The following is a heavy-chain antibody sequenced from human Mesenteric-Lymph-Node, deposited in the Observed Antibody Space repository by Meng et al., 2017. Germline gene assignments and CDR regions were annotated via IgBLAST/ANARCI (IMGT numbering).Heavy chain of an antibody. Sequence: GSLRLSCTVSGGSISSYYWSWIRQPPGKGLEWIGYIYYSGSTNYNPSLKSRVTISVDTSKNQFSLKLSSVTAADTAVYYCARDSGSRGCVWGQGTTVTVSS. D-gene: IGHD1-26*01. CDR1: GGSISSYY. V-gene: IGHV4-59*01. J-gene: IGHJ6*02. CDR3: ARDSGSRGCV. CDR2: IYYSGST.